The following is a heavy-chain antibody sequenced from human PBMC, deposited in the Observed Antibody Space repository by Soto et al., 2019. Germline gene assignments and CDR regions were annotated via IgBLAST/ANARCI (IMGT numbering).Heavy chain of an antibody. CDR2: IYYSGST. J-gene: IGHJ1*01. CDR1: GGSVSGGVYY. V-gene: IGHV4-31*03. CDR3: ARSSVAGAGYFQH. Sequence: QVQLQASGPGLVKPSQTLSLTCTVSGGSVSGGVYYWNWIRQHPEKGLEWIGYIYYSGSTYYNPSLRSRVTISADTSKNQFSLKLSSVTVADTAVYYCARSSVAGAGYFQHWGQGTQVIVSS. D-gene: IGHD6-19*01.